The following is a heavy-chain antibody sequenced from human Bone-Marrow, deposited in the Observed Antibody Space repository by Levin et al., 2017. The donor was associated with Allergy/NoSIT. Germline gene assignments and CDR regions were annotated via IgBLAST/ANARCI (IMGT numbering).Heavy chain of an antibody. J-gene: IGHJ4*02. CDR2: IKQDGSEK. CDR1: GFTFSSYW. V-gene: IGHV3-7*01. CDR3: ARGGGWYDY. Sequence: ETLSLTCAASGFTFSSYWMSWVRQAPGKGLEWVANIKQDGSEKYYVDSVKGRFTISRDNAKNSLYLQMNSLRAEDTAVYYCARGGGWYDYWGQGTLVTVSS. D-gene: IGHD6-19*01.